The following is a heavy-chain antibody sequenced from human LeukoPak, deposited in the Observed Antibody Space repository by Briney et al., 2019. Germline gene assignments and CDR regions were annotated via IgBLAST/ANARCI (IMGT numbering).Heavy chain of an antibody. J-gene: IGHJ3*02. V-gene: IGHV3-23*01. CDR3: ATNPYYDDAFDI. Sequence: GGSLRLSCTASGFTFTNYAMSWVRQTPGKGLEGVSAISGSGGDTFYADSVKGRFTISRDNAKNSLYLQMNSLRAEDTAVYYCATNPYYDDAFDIWGQGTMVTVS. CDR1: GFTFTNYA. CDR2: ISGSGGDT. D-gene: IGHD3-22*01.